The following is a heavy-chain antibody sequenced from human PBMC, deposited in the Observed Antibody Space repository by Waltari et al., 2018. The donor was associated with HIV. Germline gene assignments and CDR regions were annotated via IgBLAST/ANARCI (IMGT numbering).Heavy chain of an antibody. CDR1: GYHFTTYG. CDR3: ARGGGSWIQETHYYKAFDV. V-gene: IGHV1-18*01. D-gene: IGHD5-18*01. CDR2: SWAYDGNI. J-gene: IGHJ6*02. Sequence: QLLPAGPETRKPRASVKISCKASGYHFTTYGSRRERRAPGVGLEWVGGSWAYDGNIEIDRKFKDRVSLTTDTSTTTAFLEVRSLMVDDTAIYYCARGGGSWIQETHYYKAFDVWGHGTTVIVSS.